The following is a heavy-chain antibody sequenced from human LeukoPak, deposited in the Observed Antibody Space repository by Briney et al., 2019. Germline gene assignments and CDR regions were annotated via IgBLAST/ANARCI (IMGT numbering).Heavy chain of an antibody. Sequence: PGGSLRLSCAASGLTFSSYWIHWVRQAPGKGLVRVSRINNDGSSTNYADSVKGRFTISRDNAKNTLYLQMNSLRAEDTAVYYCAREARSGAFDVWGQGTMVTVSS. J-gene: IGHJ3*01. CDR1: GLTFSSYW. CDR2: INNDGSST. V-gene: IGHV3-74*01. CDR3: AREARSGAFDV. D-gene: IGHD3-10*01.